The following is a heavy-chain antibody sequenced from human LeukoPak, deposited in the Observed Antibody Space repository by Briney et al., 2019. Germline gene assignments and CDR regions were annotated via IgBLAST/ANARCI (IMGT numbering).Heavy chain of an antibody. Sequence: GGSLRLSCAASGFTFSSSAMSWVRQAPGKGPQWVSSIGGSGDNTYYADSVRGRFTISRDTSKNTLFLQIYGLRADDTAIYFCAREHSTGYQDYWGQGTRVTVSS. CDR3: AREHSTGYQDY. J-gene: IGHJ4*02. CDR1: GFTFSSSA. V-gene: IGHV3-23*01. D-gene: IGHD3-9*01. CDR2: IGGSGDNT.